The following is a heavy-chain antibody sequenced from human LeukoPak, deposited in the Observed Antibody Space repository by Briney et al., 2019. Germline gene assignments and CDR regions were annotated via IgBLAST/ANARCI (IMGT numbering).Heavy chain of an antibody. CDR2: IKADGSEK. V-gene: IGHV3-7*04. CDR1: GLTFSDYW. CDR3: ARGSGDY. Sequence: GGSLRLSCAASGLTFSDYWMNWVRQAPGKGLEWVASIKADGSEKYYVDSVKGRFTISRDNAKKSLYLQMTSLRDEDTAVYYCARGSGDYSGQGTLVTVSS. J-gene: IGHJ4*02.